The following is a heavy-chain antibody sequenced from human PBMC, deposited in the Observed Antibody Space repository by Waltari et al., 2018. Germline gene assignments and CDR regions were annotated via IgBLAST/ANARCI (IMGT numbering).Heavy chain of an antibody. Sequence: QVQLQESGPGLVKPSETLSLTCAVSGYSISSGYYWGWIRQPHGTGLVGIGSIHHSGRTYYNPSLNSRVTISVDTSKNQFSLKLSSVTAADTAVYYCARVPVAVADLRWDYYYYYGMDVWGQGTTVTVSS. CDR2: IHHSGRT. J-gene: IGHJ6*02. CDR3: ARVPVAVADLRWDYYYYYGMDV. V-gene: IGHV4-38-2*01. CDR1: GYSISSGYY. D-gene: IGHD6-19*01.